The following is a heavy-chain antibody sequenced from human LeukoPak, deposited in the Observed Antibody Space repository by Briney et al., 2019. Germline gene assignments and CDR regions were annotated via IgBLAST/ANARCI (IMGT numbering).Heavy chain of an antibody. Sequence: PSETLSLTCTVSGGSISSSSYYWGWIRQPPGKGLEWIGSIYYSGSTYYNPSLKSRVTISVDTSKNQFSLKLSSVTAADTAVYYCARLTGGLYYYDSSGSDGLDYWGQGTLVAVSS. J-gene: IGHJ4*02. CDR2: IYYSGST. V-gene: IGHV4-39*01. CDR1: GGSISSSSYY. D-gene: IGHD3-22*01. CDR3: ARLTGGLYYYDSSGSDGLDY.